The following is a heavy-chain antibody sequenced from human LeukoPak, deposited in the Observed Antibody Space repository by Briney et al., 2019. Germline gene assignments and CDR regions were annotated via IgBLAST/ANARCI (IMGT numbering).Heavy chain of an antibody. V-gene: IGHV4-59*08. CDR2: IYYSGST. Sequence: SETLSLTCTVSGGSISSYYWSWIRQPPGKGLEWIGYIYYSGSTNYNPSLKSRVTISVDTSKNQFSLKLSSVTAADTAVYYCARHPLGGVTRMDYWGQGTLVTVSS. CDR3: ARHPLGGVTRMDY. J-gene: IGHJ4*02. CDR1: GGSISSYY. D-gene: IGHD3-3*01.